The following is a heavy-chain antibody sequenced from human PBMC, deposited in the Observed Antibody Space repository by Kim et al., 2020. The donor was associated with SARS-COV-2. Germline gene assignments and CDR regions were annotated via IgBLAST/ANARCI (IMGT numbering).Heavy chain of an antibody. CDR2: ISHSASVI. CDR1: GFTFSDYF. Sequence: GGSLRLSCAASGFTFSDYFMSWIRQAPGKGLEWVSYISHSASVIYYADSVKGRFTISRDNAKNSLYLQMNSLRAEDTAVYYCARHDYGSGRNIIYHYYGMDIWGQGTTVTVSS. D-gene: IGHD3-10*01. J-gene: IGHJ6*02. V-gene: IGHV3-11*01. CDR3: ARHDYGSGRNIIYHYYGMDI.